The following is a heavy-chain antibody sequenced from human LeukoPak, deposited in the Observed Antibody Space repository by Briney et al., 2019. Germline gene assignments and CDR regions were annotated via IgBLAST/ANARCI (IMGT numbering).Heavy chain of an antibody. J-gene: IGHJ4*02. D-gene: IGHD3-22*01. Sequence: SETLSLTCTVSGGSISRYYWSWIRQPAGKGQEWIGRISSSGSTYYNPSLKSRVTMSVDTSKNQFSLKLSSVTAADTAVYNCPRPTYDYDTSGYQQNDSWCQGTLVTVSS. CDR1: GGSISRYY. CDR3: PRPTYDYDTSGYQQNDS. CDR2: ISSSGST. V-gene: IGHV4-4*07.